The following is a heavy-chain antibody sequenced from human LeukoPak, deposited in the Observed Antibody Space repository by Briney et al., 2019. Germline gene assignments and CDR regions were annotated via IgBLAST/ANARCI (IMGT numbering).Heavy chain of an antibody. D-gene: IGHD2-2*01. J-gene: IGHJ6*02. V-gene: IGHV1-69*13. CDR3: ARGVPVDYYGMDV. Sequence: SVKVSCKASGYTFTGYYMHWVRQAPGQGLEWMGGIIPIFGTANYAQKFQGRVTITADESTSTAYMELSSLRSEDTAVYYCARGVPVDYYGMDVWGQGTTVTVSS. CDR1: GYTFTGYY. CDR2: IIPIFGTA.